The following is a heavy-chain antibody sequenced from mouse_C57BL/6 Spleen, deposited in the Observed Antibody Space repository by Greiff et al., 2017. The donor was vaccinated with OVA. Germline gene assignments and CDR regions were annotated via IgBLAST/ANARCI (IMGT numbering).Heavy chain of an antibody. D-gene: IGHD2-1*01. V-gene: IGHV1-26*01. Sequence: EVQLQQSGPELVKPGASVKISCKASGYTFTDYYMNWVKQSHGKSLEWIGDINPNNGGTSYNQKFKGKATLTVDKSSSTAYMELRSLTSEDSAVYYCAREDGNYRFDYWGQGTTLTVSS. CDR3: AREDGNYRFDY. J-gene: IGHJ2*01. CDR2: INPNNGGT. CDR1: GYTFTDYY.